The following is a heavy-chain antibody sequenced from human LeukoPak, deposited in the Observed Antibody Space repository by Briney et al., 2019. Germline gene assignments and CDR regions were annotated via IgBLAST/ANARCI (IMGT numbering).Heavy chain of an antibody. V-gene: IGHV2-5*01. D-gene: IGHD3-22*01. CDR3: AHRDPYDSSVDV. CDR1: GFSLSTSGVG. Sequence: SGPTLVKPTQTLTLTCTFSGFSLSTSGVGVGWIRQPPGKALEWLALISWNDDKHYSPSLQSRLTITKDTSKNHVVLTMTHMDPVDTATYYCAHRDPYDSSVDVWGQGTLVTVSS. J-gene: IGHJ4*02. CDR2: ISWNDDK.